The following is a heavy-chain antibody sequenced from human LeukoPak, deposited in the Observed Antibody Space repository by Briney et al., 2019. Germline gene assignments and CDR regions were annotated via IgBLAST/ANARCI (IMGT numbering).Heavy chain of an antibody. CDR1: GASISSYY. CDR2: IYYSANT. Sequence: PSETLSLTCTVSGASISSYYWSWIRQPPGKGLEWIGYIYYSANTDYNPSLTSRVSISVDTSKNQFSLKLTSVTAADTAVYYCARGLGGAIAVAGQGFDYWGQGTLVTVSS. V-gene: IGHV4-59*08. CDR3: ARGLGGAIAVAGQGFDY. J-gene: IGHJ4*02. D-gene: IGHD6-19*01.